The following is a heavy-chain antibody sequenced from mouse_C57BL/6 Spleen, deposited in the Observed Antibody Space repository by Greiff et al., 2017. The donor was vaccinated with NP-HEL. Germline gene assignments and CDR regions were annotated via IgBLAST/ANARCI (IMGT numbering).Heavy chain of an antibody. CDR2: IYPGDGDT. J-gene: IGHJ3*01. D-gene: IGHD1-1*01. Sequence: QVQLQQSGPELVKPGASVKISCKASGYAFSSSWMNWVKQRPGKGLEWIGRIYPGDGDTNYNGKFKGKATLTADKSASTAYMQLSSRTSEDSAGYVGARYDDGSSYVWGQGTLVTVSA. CDR1: GYAFSSSW. V-gene: IGHV1-82*01. CDR3: ARYDDGSSYV.